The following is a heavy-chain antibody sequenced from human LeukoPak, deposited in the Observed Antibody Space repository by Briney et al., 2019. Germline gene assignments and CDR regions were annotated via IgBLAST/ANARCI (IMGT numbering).Heavy chain of an antibody. J-gene: IGHJ6*02. D-gene: IGHD4-23*01. CDR2: INTNTGNP. V-gene: IGHV7-4-1*02. CDR1: GYTFTSYG. CDR3: ARCDYGGNSEYYYYHGMDV. Sequence: ASVKVSCKASGYTFTSYGISWVRQAPGQGLEWMGWINTNTGNPTYAQGFTGRFVFSLDTSVSTAYLQISSLKAEDTAVYYCARCDYGGNSEYYYYHGMDVWGQGTTVTVSS.